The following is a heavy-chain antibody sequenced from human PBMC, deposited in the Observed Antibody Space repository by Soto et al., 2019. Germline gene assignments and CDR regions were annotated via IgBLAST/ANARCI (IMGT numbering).Heavy chain of an antibody. V-gene: IGHV4-39*01. D-gene: IGHD1-26*01. Sequence: QLQLQESGPGLVKPSETLSLTCTVSGGSISSDTYYWGWIRQPPGKGLEWIGSIFHSGSTYYNPSDRSRATISVDTSQNQFSLKVTSVTATDAAVYYCARRGNRNAFDIWGQGTMVTVSS. J-gene: IGHJ3*02. CDR2: IFHSGST. CDR1: GGSISSDTYY. CDR3: ARRGNRNAFDI.